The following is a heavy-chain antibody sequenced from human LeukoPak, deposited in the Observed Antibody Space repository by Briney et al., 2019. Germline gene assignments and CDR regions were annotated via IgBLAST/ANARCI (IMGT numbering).Heavy chain of an antibody. CDR3: ARGGWVGAFDI. CDR2: ISWNSGSI. V-gene: IGHV3-9*01. J-gene: IGHJ3*02. Sequence: GGSLRLSCAASGFTFDDYAMHWVRQAPGKGLEWVSGISWNSGSIGYADSVKGRFTISRDNAKNSLYLQMNSLRAEDTAVYYCARGGWVGAFDIWGQGTMVTVSS. D-gene: IGHD3-16*01. CDR1: GFTFDDYA.